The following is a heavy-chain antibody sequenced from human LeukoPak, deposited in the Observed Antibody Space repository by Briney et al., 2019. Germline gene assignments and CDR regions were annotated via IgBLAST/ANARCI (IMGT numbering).Heavy chain of an antibody. CDR2: INHSGST. CDR1: GGSFSGYY. Sequence: SETLSLTCAVYGGSFSGYYWSWIRQPPGKGLEWIGEINHSGSTNYNPSLKSRVTISVDTSKNQFSLKLSSVTAADTAVYYCARRVVRGVIIEVSYFDYWGQGTLVTVSS. D-gene: IGHD3-10*01. J-gene: IGHJ4*02. CDR3: ARRVVRGVIIEVSYFDY. V-gene: IGHV4-34*01.